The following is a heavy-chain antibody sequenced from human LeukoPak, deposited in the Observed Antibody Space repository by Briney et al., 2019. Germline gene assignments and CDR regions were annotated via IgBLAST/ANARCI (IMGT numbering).Heavy chain of an antibody. D-gene: IGHD3-9*01. CDR1: GYTFTCYY. CDR3: AREPDHYDILTGYIRGTFDY. Sequence: ASVKVSCKASGYTFTCYYMHWVRQAPGQGLEWMGWINPNSGGTNYAQKFQGRVTMTRDTSISTAYMELSRLRSDDTAVYYCAREPDHYDILTGYIRGTFDYWGQGTLVTVSS. CDR2: INPNSGGT. J-gene: IGHJ4*02. V-gene: IGHV1-2*02.